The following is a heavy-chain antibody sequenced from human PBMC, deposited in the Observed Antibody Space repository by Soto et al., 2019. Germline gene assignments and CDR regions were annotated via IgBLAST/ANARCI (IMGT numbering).Heavy chain of an antibody. V-gene: IGHV3-11*01. J-gene: IGHJ6*03. CDR2: ISNSGYTI. CDR3: ARDSGSPPVYYMDV. CDR1: GFTFSDYY. D-gene: IGHD1-26*01. Sequence: QVQLVESGGGLVQPGESLRLSCAASGFTFSDYYMSWIRQAPGKGLEWVSYISNSGYTIHYTDSVKGRFTISRDNARNSLHLEMNSLRAEDTAVYYCARDSGSPPVYYMDVWGRGTTVTVSS.